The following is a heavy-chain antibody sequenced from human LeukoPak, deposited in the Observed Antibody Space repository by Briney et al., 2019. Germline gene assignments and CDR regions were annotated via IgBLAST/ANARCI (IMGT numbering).Heavy chain of an antibody. CDR3: ARGSYSGYDY. CDR1: GFTVSSNH. CDR2: IYSGGST. J-gene: IGHJ4*02. D-gene: IGHD5-12*01. Sequence: PGGSLRLSCAASGFTVSSNHMSWVRQAPGKGLEWVSVIYSGGSTYYADSVKGRFTISRDNSKNTLYLQMNSLRAGGTAVYYCARGSYSGYDYWGQGTLVTVSS. V-gene: IGHV3-66*01.